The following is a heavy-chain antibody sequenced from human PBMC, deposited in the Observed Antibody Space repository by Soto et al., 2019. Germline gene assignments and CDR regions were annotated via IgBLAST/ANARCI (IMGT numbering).Heavy chain of an antibody. CDR3: AKDKRRELVVVISDY. CDR1: GFTFSSYA. Sequence: SLRLSCAASGFTFSSYAMIWVRQAPGKGLEWVSAISGSGGSTYYADSVKGRFTISRDNSKNTLYLQMNSLRAEDTAVYYCAKDKRRELVVVISDYWGQGTLVTVSS. V-gene: IGHV3-23*01. CDR2: ISGSGGST. J-gene: IGHJ4*02. D-gene: IGHD3-22*01.